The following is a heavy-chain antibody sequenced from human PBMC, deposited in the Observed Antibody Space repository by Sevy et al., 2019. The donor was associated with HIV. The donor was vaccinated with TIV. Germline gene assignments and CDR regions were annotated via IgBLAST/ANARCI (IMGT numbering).Heavy chain of an antibody. V-gene: IGHV3-13*01. CDR3: ARVLRTSRGWFHFDY. CDR1: GFTFSSYD. J-gene: IGHJ4*02. D-gene: IGHD6-19*01. Sequence: GGSLRLSCATSGFTFSSYDMHWVRQPTGKGLEWVSAIETAGNTHYSDSVKGRFTVSRENVKNSLVLQLNSLTDVDSAVYFCARVLRTSRGWFHFDYCCQGPLVTVS. CDR2: IETAGNT.